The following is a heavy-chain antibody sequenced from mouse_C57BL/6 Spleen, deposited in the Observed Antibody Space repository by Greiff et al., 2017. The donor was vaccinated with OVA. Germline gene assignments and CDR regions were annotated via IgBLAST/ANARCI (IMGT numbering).Heavy chain of an antibody. Sequence: QVQLQQSGPELVKPGASVKISCKASGYAFSSSWMNWVKQRPGKGLEWIGRIYPGDGDTNYNGKFKGKATLTADKSSSTAYMQLSSLTSEDSAVYFCARNTTGGDVWGTGTTVTVSS. J-gene: IGHJ1*03. CDR2: IYPGDGDT. CDR1: GYAFSSSW. V-gene: IGHV1-82*01. CDR3: ARNTTGGDV. D-gene: IGHD1-1*01.